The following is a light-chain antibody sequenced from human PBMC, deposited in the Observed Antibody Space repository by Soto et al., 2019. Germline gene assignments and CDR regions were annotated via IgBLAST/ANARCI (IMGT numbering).Light chain of an antibody. CDR2: DAS. CDR3: QQYDNWLT. CDR1: QSVSSY. V-gene: IGKV3-11*01. Sequence: EIVLTQSPATLSLSPGERATLSCRASQSVSSYLAWYQQKPGQAPRLLIYDASNRATGIPARFSGSGSGTDFALTISSVEPEDFALYYCQQYDNWLTFGGGTKVEIK. J-gene: IGKJ4*01.